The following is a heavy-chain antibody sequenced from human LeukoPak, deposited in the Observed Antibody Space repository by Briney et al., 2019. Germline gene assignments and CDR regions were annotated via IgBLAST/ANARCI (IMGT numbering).Heavy chain of an antibody. V-gene: IGHV4-4*07. CDR2: IYTSGST. CDR3: ARDRGYGDYVFWYFDL. J-gene: IGHJ2*01. CDR1: AGSISSYY. Sequence: ASETLSLTCTVSAGSISSYYWSWIRQPAGKGLEWIGRIYTSGSTNHNPSLKSRVTMSVDTSKNQFSLKLSSVTAADTAVYYCARDRGYGDYVFWYFDLWGRGTLVTVSS. D-gene: IGHD4-17*01.